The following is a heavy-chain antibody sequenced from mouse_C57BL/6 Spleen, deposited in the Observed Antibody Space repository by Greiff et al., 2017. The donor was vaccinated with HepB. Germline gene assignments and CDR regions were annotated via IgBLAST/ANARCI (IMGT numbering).Heavy chain of an antibody. CDR2: IDPSDSYT. CDR3: ARRGIWDPLGAMDY. V-gene: IGHV1-69*01. D-gene: IGHD4-1*01. J-gene: IGHJ4*01. CDR1: GYTFTSYW. Sequence: QVQLQQPGAELVMPGASVKLSCKASGYTFTSYWMHWVKQRPGQGLEWIGEIDPSDSYTNYNQKFKGKSTLTVDKSSSTAYMQLSSLTSEDSAVYYCARRGIWDPLGAMDYWGQGTSVTVSS.